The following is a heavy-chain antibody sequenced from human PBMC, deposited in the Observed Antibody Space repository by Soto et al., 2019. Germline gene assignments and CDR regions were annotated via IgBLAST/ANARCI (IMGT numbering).Heavy chain of an antibody. J-gene: IGHJ6*02. CDR3: ARRSCSSTSCYVYYYYGMDV. Sequence: GESLKISCKGSGYIFTSYWISCFLQMPGKVLEWMGRIDPSDSYTNYSPSFQDHVTISADKSISTAYLQWSSLKASDTAMYYCARRSCSSTSCYVYYYYGMDVWGQGTTVTVSS. CDR1: GYIFTSYW. CDR2: IDPSDSYT. D-gene: IGHD2-2*01. V-gene: IGHV5-10-1*01.